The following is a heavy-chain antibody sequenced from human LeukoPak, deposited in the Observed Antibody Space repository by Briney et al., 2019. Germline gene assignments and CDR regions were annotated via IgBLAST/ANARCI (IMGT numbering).Heavy chain of an antibody. J-gene: IGHJ5*02. D-gene: IGHD2-21*02. CDR3: ARVGHNCGGDCYSPWFDP. V-gene: IGHV4-59*01. CDR1: GGSISSYY. Sequence: SETLSLTCTVSGGSISSYYWNWIRQPPGKGLEWIGYIYYSGSTNYNPSLKSRVTISVDTSKNQFSLKLTSVTAADTAVYYCARVGHNCGGDCYSPWFDPWGQGTLVTVSS. CDR2: IYYSGST.